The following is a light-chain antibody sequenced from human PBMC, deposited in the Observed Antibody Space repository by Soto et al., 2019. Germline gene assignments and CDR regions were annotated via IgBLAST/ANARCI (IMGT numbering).Light chain of an antibody. CDR1: QTVSSNH. J-gene: IGKJ5*01. Sequence: EVVLTQSPGTLSLSPGERATLSCRASQTVSSNHLIWYQQKPGQARTLLIYGASSRATGIPDRFSGSASGTDFTLTISKLEPEDFAVYYCQHYGSSPPITFGQGTRLEIK. V-gene: IGKV3-20*01. CDR3: QHYGSSPPIT. CDR2: GAS.